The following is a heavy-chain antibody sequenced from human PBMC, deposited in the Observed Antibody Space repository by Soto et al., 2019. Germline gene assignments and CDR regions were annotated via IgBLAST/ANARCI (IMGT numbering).Heavy chain of an antibody. Sequence: GESLKISCKGSGYRFTSYWIGWVRQMPGKGLEWMGIIYPGDSDTRYSPSFQGQVTISADKSISTAYLQWSSLKASDTAMYYCARAGSLDYYDSSGDDAFDIWGQGTMVTVSS. D-gene: IGHD3-22*01. V-gene: IGHV5-51*01. CDR3: ARAGSLDYYDSSGDDAFDI. J-gene: IGHJ3*02. CDR1: GYRFTSYW. CDR2: IYPGDSDT.